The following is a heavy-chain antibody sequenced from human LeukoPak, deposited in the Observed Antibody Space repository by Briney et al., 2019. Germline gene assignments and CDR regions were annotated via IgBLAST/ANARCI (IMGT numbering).Heavy chain of an antibody. J-gene: IGHJ4*02. V-gene: IGHV4-38-2*01. D-gene: IGHD3-3*01. Sequence: SETLSLTCAVSGYSISSDYYWGWIRQPPGKGLEWIGSIYHSGSTYYNPSLKSRVTISVDTSKNQFSLKLSSVTAADTAVYYCASFPGTTILGNPDYWGQGTLVTVSS. CDR1: GYSISSDYY. CDR2: IYHSGST. CDR3: ASFPGTTILGNPDY.